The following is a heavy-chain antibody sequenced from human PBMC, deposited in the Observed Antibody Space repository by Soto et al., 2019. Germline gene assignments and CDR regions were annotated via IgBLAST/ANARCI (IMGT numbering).Heavy chain of an antibody. CDR2: IKSDGSIT. V-gene: IGHV3-74*01. D-gene: IGHD2-15*01. CDR3: ARGAGATQEG. CDR1: GFTFSIYW. J-gene: IGHJ4*02. Sequence: EVQLMESGGGLVQPGGSLRLSCTTSGFTFSIYWMHWVRQAPGEGLVWVSRIKSDGSITTYADSVRGRFTISRDNAKNALYLQMSSRRAEDTAVYYCARGAGATQEGWGQGTLVTVSS.